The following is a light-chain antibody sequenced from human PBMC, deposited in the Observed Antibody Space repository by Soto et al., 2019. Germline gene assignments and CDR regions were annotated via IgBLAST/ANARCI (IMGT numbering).Light chain of an antibody. V-gene: IGKV1-17*01. CDR2: AAS. CDR1: RGVGSD. Sequence: TQITQSPLSLSASVGEKIIITCRASRGVGSDVSWYQQKPGQAPKLVIYAASNLYTGVPSRFSGRRSGTELTITISSLEPDDGATDEGQQYESYSLTFGQGTKVDIK. J-gene: IGKJ1*01. CDR3: QQYESYSLT.